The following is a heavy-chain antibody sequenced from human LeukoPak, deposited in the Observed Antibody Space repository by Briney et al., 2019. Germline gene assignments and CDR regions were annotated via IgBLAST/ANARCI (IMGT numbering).Heavy chain of an antibody. D-gene: IGHD3-10*01. V-gene: IGHV1-18*01. CDR1: GYTFTSYG. CDR2: INADNGNT. Sequence: GASVKVSCKASGYTFTSYGISWVQQAPGQGLEWMGWINADNGNTRYAQKLQGRVTMTTDTSTTTAYMDLRSLRSDDTAVYYCARDADGSGTLLDYWGQGTLVTVSS. J-gene: IGHJ4*02. CDR3: ARDADGSGTLLDY.